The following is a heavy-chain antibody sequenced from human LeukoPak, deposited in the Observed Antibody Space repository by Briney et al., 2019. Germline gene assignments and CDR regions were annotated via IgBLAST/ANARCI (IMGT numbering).Heavy chain of an antibody. CDR1: GYTLTELS. CDR3: ARGGAAGFDY. Sequence: ASVKVSCKVSGYTLTELSMHWVRQAPGQGLEWMGWISGFNGNTNNAQKLQGRVTMTKDTSTSTAYLELRSLTYDDTAVYYCARGGAAGFDYWGQGTLVTVSS. CDR2: ISGFNGNT. V-gene: IGHV1-18*01. D-gene: IGHD3-16*01. J-gene: IGHJ4*02.